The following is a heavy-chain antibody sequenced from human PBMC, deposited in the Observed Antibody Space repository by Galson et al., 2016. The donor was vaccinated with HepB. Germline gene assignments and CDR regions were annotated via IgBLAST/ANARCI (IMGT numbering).Heavy chain of an antibody. J-gene: IGHJ5*02. D-gene: IGHD4/OR15-4a*01. CDR1: GFTFSDHY. CDR3: AIQRWAYYAAGRTEDAFDA. Sequence: SLRLSCAASGFTFSDHYMDWVRQAPGKGLEWVGRSRNKANSYTTEYAASVKGRFTVSRDDSKNPVYLKMNSLRADYTAVYYCAIQRWAYYAAGRTEDAFDAWDQGTLVTVSS. V-gene: IGHV3-72*01. CDR2: SRNKANSYTT.